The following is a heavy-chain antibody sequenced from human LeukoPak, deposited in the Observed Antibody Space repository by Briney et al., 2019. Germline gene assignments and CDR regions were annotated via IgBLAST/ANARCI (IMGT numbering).Heavy chain of an antibody. D-gene: IGHD5-24*01. CDR2: ISWHGETI. Sequence: PGGSLRLSCAASGFSFDDFTMHCVRQGPGKGLECVSSISWHGETISYGDSVKGRFSVSRDNNKNSLYLQMDSLKTEDTAVYFCAKDPWVGDYFDHWGQGTLVTVSS. J-gene: IGHJ4*02. CDR1: GFSFDDFT. V-gene: IGHV3-43*01. CDR3: AKDPWVGDYFDH.